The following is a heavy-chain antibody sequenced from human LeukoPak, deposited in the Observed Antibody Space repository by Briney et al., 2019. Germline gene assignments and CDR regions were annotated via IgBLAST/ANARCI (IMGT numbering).Heavy chain of an antibody. CDR1: GFTVSSNY. J-gene: IGHJ6*02. V-gene: IGHV3-53*01. Sequence: QPGGSLRLSCAASGFTVSSNYMSWVRQAPGKGLDWVSVIYSGGSTYYADSVKGRFTISRDISKNTLYLQMNSLRAEDTAVYYCARVRRAVRGVVGMDVWGQGTTVTVSS. D-gene: IGHD3-10*01. CDR3: ARVRRAVRGVVGMDV. CDR2: IYSGGST.